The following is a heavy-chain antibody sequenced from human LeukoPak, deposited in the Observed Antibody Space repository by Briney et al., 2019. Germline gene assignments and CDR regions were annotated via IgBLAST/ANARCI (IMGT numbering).Heavy chain of an antibody. CDR1: GASIDSHY. D-gene: IGHD3-10*01. V-gene: IGHV4-59*11. CDR2: VFNGGST. J-gene: IGHJ4*02. Sequence: PLETLSLTCSVSGASIDSHYWSWIRQSPGKGLEWIGYVFNGGSTNYNPSLNSRVTMSLDTSRAQFSLRLSSVTAADTAIYYCASRPADTTWYGVFDYWSQGTLVTVSS. CDR3: ASRPADTTWYGVFDY.